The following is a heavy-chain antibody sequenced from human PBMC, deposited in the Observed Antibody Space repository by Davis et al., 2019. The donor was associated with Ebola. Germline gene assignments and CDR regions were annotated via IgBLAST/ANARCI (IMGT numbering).Heavy chain of an antibody. CDR2: IKQDGSEK. Sequence: GESLKISCAASGFTFSSYRMHWVRQVPGKGLEWVANIKQDGSEKYYVDSVKGRFTISRDNAKNSLYLQMNSLRAEDTAVYYCARDPFSSGFSDYWGQGTLVTVSS. J-gene: IGHJ4*02. D-gene: IGHD6-19*01. CDR3: ARDPFSSGFSDY. CDR1: GFTFSSYR. V-gene: IGHV3-7*03.